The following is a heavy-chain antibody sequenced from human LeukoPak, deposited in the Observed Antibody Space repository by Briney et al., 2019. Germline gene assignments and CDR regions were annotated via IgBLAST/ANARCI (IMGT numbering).Heavy chain of an antibody. CDR3: ARGMGSSSWYKGYAFDI. J-gene: IGHJ3*02. V-gene: IGHV1-8*03. CDR2: MNPNSGNT. D-gene: IGHD6-13*01. Sequence: ASVKVSCKASGYTFTSYDINWVRQATGQGLEWMGWMNPNSGNTGYAQKFQGRVTITRNTSISTAYMELSSLRSEDTAVYYCARGMGSSSWYKGYAFDIWGQGTMVTVSS. CDR1: GYTFTSYD.